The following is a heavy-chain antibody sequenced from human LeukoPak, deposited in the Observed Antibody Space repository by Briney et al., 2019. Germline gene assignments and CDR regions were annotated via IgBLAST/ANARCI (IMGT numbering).Heavy chain of an antibody. CDR1: GDSINSSS. V-gene: IGHV4-59*01. CDR3: ARRAVAYDWTYGARGADNWFDP. CDR2: ISNSGHT. D-gene: IGHD1-20*01. J-gene: IGHJ5*02. Sequence: PSETLSLTRTVSGDSINSSSWSWIRQPPGNGLEWIGSISNSGHTNYNPSVKSRLAMSIDTSKNHFSLQLTSVTAADTAIYYCARRAVAYDWTYGARGADNWFDPWGQGALVTVSS.